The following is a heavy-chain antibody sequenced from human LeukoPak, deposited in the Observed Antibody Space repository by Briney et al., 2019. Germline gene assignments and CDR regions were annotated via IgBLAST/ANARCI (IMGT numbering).Heavy chain of an antibody. D-gene: IGHD5-18*01. CDR1: GYTFNRYG. V-gene: IGHV7-4-1*02. CDR2: INTNTGNP. Sequence: ASVKVSCKASGYTFNRYGMNWVRQAPGQGLEWMGWINTNTGNPTYAQGFTGRFVFSLDTSVSTAYLQINSLKAEDTAVYYCARGRKYTSGYTVTELGSGYFDYWGQGTLVTVSS. J-gene: IGHJ4*02. CDR3: ARGRKYTSGYTVTELGSGYFDY.